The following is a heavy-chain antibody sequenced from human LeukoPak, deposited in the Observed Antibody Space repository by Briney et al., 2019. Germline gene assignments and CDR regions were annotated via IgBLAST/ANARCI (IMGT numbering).Heavy chain of an antibody. V-gene: IGHV1-8*01. CDR2: MNPNSGNT. D-gene: IGHD2-21*01. CDR3: ARGAAFHYYYGMDV. CDR1: GYTFTSYD. Sequence: GASVKVSCKASGYTFTSYDINWVRQATGQGLEWMGWMNPNSGNTGYAQKFQGRVTMTRNTPISTAYMELSSLRSEDTAVYYCARGAAFHYYYGMDVWGQGTTVTVSS. J-gene: IGHJ6*02.